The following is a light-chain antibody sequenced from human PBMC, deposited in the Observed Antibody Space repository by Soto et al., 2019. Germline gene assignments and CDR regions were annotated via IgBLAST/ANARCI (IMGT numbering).Light chain of an antibody. CDR2: GAS. V-gene: IGKV3-20*01. Sequence: EIVLTQSPGTLSLSPGERATLSCRASQSVSSSYLAWYQQKPGQAPRLLIYGASSRATGIPDRFSGSGSGTDFTLTISRLEPEDFEVYYCQQYSSSPPNTFGQGTRLEIK. CDR1: QSVSSSY. J-gene: IGKJ5*01. CDR3: QQYSSSPPNT.